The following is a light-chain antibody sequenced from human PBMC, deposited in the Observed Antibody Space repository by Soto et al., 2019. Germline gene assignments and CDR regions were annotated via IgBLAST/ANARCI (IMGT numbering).Light chain of an antibody. CDR1: QSISVW. J-gene: IGKJ2*01. V-gene: IGKV1-5*03. CDR2: MAP. CDR3: QRYDGYSNS. Sequence: DIQMTQSPSTLSASVEDRVKITCRASQSISVWLAWSQQKPGTGPKLLIYMAPSLESGVPSRFSGSGSGTEFTLTISSLQPDDVATYSCQRYDGYSNSFVQGTKLEIK.